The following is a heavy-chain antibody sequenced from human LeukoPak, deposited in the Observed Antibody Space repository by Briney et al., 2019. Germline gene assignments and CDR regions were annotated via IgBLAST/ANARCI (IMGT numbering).Heavy chain of an antibody. D-gene: IGHD7-27*01. Sequence: ASVKVSCKASGYTFSIYGISWVRQAPGQGLEWMAWIIAYNGNTKYAQKVQGRVTMTTDTSTSTAYMELRGLRSDDTAVYYCARATREPRGSNWGDLDYWGQGTLVTVSS. CDR3: ARATREPRGSNWGDLDY. CDR1: GYTFSIYG. CDR2: IIAYNGNT. V-gene: IGHV1-18*01. J-gene: IGHJ4*02.